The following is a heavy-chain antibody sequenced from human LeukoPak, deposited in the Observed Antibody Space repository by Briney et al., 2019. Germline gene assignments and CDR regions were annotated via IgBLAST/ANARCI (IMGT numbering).Heavy chain of an antibody. J-gene: IGHJ4*02. Sequence: ASVKVSCKASGYTFTGYYMHWVRQAPGQGLEWMGRINPNSGGTNYAQKFQGRVTMTRDTSISTAYVELSRLRSDDTAVYYCARVCSSTSCYGTFDYWGQGTLVTVSS. CDR1: GYTFTGYY. CDR3: ARVCSSTSCYGTFDY. CDR2: INPNSGGT. D-gene: IGHD2-2*01. V-gene: IGHV1-2*06.